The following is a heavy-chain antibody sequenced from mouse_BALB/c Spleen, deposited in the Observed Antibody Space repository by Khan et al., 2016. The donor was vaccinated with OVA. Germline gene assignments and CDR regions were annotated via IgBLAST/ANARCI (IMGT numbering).Heavy chain of an antibody. J-gene: IGHJ2*01. CDR3: ARGNCYGYYFDY. CDR1: GYSITSGYA. CDR2: ISYSGVT. V-gene: IGHV3-2*02. D-gene: IGHD1-1*01. Sequence: VQLKESGPGLVKPSQSLSLTCTVTGYSITSGYAWNWIRQFPGNKLEWMGYISYSGVTSYNPSLKSRISITRDTSKNQFFLQLNSVTTEDTATYYCARGNCYGYYFDYWGQGTTLTVSS.